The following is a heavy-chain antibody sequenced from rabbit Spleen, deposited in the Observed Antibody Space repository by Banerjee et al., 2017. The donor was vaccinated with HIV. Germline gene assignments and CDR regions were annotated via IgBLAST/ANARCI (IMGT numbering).Heavy chain of an antibody. CDR2: IYAGDGST. D-gene: IGHD7-1*01. CDR3: ARFYAGYGDFGYAAM. J-gene: IGHJ3*01. CDR1: GFSLFSYW. V-gene: IGHV1S21*01. Sequence: EQLVESGGGLVQPGASLTLTCTASGFSLFSYWMCWVRQAPGKGLELIGCIYAGDGSTDYANWVNGRFTISKTSSTVDLKMTSLTDADTATYFCARFYAGYGDFGYAAMWGQGTLVTVS.